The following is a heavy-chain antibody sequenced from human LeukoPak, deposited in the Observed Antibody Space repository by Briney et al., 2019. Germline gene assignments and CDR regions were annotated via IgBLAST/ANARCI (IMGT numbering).Heavy chain of an antibody. D-gene: IGHD3-3*01. CDR3: ARGGYDFVYYYYGMDV. Sequence: ASVKVSCKASGYTFTGYYMHWVRQAPGQGLEWMGWINPNSGDTNYAQKFQGWVSMTRDTSISTAYMELSRLKSDDTAVYYCARGGYDFVYYYYGMDVWGQGTTVTVSS. J-gene: IGHJ6*02. CDR2: INPNSGDT. V-gene: IGHV1-2*04. CDR1: GYTFTGYY.